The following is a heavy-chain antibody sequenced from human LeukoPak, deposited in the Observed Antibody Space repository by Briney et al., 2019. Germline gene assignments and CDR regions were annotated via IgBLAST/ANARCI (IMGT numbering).Heavy chain of an antibody. Sequence: SETLSLTCAVYGGSFSGYYWSWIRQPPGKGLEWIGEINHSGSTNYNPSLKSRVTISVDTSKNQFSQKLSSVTAADTAVYYCARGYQLPHYYGMDVWGKGTTVTVSS. J-gene: IGHJ6*04. CDR3: ARGYQLPHYYGMDV. V-gene: IGHV4-34*01. D-gene: IGHD2-2*01. CDR2: INHSGST. CDR1: GGSFSGYY.